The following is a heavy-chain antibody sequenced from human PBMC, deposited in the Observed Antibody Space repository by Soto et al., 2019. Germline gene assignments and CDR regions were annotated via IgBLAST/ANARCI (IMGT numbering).Heavy chain of an antibody. J-gene: IGHJ4*02. V-gene: IGHV1-8*01. CDR3: ARSRGGTGVHFDY. D-gene: IGHD7-27*01. CDR2: MNPDSGDT. CDR1: GYTFTNYD. Sequence: QVQLVQSGAEVKEPGASVKVSCKASGYTFTNYDINWVRQATGQGPEWMGWMNPDSGDTGYVPNFQGRVTMTRSTSISTAYMELSGLRSEDTAVYYCARSRGGTGVHFDYWGQGTLVTVSS.